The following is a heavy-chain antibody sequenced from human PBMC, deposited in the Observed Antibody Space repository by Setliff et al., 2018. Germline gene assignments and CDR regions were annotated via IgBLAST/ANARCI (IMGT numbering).Heavy chain of an antibody. CDR3: AREGLIADTTYYYYYYMDV. CDR2: IIPIFGTA. J-gene: IGHJ6*03. D-gene: IGHD2-21*01. CDR1: GGTFSSYA. Sequence: WASVKVSCKASGGTFSSYAISWVRQAPGQGLEWMGRIIPIFGTANYAQKFQGRVTITADKSTSTAYMELSSLRSEDTAVYYCAREGLIADTTYYYYYYMDVWGKGTTVTVSS. V-gene: IGHV1-69*06.